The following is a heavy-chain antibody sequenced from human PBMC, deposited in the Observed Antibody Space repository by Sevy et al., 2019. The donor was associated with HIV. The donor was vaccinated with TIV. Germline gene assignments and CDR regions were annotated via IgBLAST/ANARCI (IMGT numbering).Heavy chain of an antibody. J-gene: IGHJ4*02. CDR2: IYYSGST. CDR1: GGSISSGGYY. CDR3: ARGGAGLGSYYPFDY. Sequence: SETLSLTCTVSGGSISSGGYYWSWIRQHPGKGLEWIGYIYYSGSTYYNPSLKSRVTISVDTSKNQFSLKLSSVTAADTAVYYCARGGAGLGSYYPFDYWGQGTLVTVSS. D-gene: IGHD3-10*01. V-gene: IGHV4-31*03.